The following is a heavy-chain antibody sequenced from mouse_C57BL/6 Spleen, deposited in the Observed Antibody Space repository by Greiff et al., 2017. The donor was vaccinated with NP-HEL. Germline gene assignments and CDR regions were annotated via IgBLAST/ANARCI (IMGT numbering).Heavy chain of an antibody. D-gene: IGHD2-4*01. V-gene: IGHV1-7*01. J-gene: IGHJ3*01. CDR3: ARSGDYGVFAY. Sequence: QVQLKQSGAELAKPGASVKLSCKASGYTFTSYWMHWVKQRPGQGLEWIGYINPSSGYTKYNQKFKDKATLTADKYSSTAYMQLSSLPYEDSAVYDCARSGDYGVFAYWGQGTLVTVSA. CDR1: GYTFTSYW. CDR2: INPSSGYT.